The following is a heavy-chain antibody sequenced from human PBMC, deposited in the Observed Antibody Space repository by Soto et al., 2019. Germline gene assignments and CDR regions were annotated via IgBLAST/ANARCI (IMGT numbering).Heavy chain of an antibody. V-gene: IGHV4-39*01. CDR2: VNYSWST. J-gene: IGHJ6*02. CDR1: GGSVTLTSYY. Sequence: KPSETLSLTCSVSGGSVTLTSYYWGWIRQPPGKGLEWIGNVNYSWSTNYNPSLKSRVTISVDTSKNQFSLSLKYVTAADTAVYYCASDYSGYSAEPEYYGVEVWGQGTTVTVSS. D-gene: IGHD3-22*01. CDR3: ASDYSGYSAEPEYYGVEV.